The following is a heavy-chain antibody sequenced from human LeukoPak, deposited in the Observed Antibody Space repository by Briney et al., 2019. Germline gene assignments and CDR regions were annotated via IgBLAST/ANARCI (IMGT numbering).Heavy chain of an antibody. Sequence: SETLSLTCTVSSGSISRFYWSWIPHPPGKGLEWIGYIYYSGSSNYNPSLKSRVTMSVDTSKKQFSLRVSSVTAADTAVYYCARTEYYFDHWGQGTLVTVSP. CDR1: SGSISRFY. D-gene: IGHD3-10*01. J-gene: IGHJ4*02. CDR2: IYYSGSS. V-gene: IGHV4-59*01. CDR3: ARTEYYFDH.